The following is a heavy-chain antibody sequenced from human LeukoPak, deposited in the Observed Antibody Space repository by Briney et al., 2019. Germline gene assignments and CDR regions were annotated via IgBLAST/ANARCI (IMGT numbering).Heavy chain of an antibody. D-gene: IGHD4-23*01. Sequence: SSETLSLTCTVSGGSISSYYWSWIRQPAGKGLEWIGRIYTSGSTNYNPSLKSRVTMSVDTSKNQFSLKLSSVTAADTAVYYCASGGTTVATTGGAFDIWGQGTMATVSS. V-gene: IGHV4-4*07. CDR2: IYTSGST. J-gene: IGHJ3*02. CDR1: GGSISSYY. CDR3: ASGGTTVATTGGAFDI.